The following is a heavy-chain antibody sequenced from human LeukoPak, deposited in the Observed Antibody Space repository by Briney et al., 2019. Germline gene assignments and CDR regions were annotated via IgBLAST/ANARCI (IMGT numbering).Heavy chain of an antibody. J-gene: IGHJ4*02. D-gene: IGHD3-10*01. V-gene: IGHV3-23*01. CDR3: AKSLDGSGSYYNGDY. CDR1: GFTFSSRA. CDR2: ISGSGDST. Sequence: GGPLRLSCAASGFTFSSRAMNWVRQAPGKGLEWVSTISGSGDSTYYADSVADRFIISRDNSKNTLYLQMNSLRAEDTALYFCAKSLDGSGSYYNGDYWGQGTLVTVSS.